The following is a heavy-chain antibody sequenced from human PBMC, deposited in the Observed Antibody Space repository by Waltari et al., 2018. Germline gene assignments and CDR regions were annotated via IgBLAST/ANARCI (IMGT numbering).Heavy chain of an antibody. Sequence: EVQLVDSGGGLVQPGGSLRLSCAASGFTYRNYPMTWVRQAPGKGLEWFSSISSTGGTIHYAASVKGRFTISRDDSKNTLYLQMHNLRAEDTAVYYCAKGAQYQLLYFYFDSWGQGTLVTVSS. J-gene: IGHJ4*02. CDR3: AKGAQYQLLYFYFDS. CDR2: ISSTGGTI. D-gene: IGHD2-2*02. CDR1: GFTYRNYP. V-gene: IGHV3-23*04.